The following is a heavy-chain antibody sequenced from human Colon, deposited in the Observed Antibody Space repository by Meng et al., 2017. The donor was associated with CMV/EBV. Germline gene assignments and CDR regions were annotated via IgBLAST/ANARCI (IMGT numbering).Heavy chain of an antibody. CDR2: ISSGGDSK. V-gene: IGHV3-48*03. D-gene: IGHD2/OR15-2a*01. J-gene: IGHJ6*02. CDR1: AFTFSSYE. Sequence: GGSLRLSCAASAFTFSSYEMAWVRQAPGKGLEWVSYISSGGDSKYYADSVKGRFTISRDNAKNSLFLQMNGLRAEDTAVYYCARDLYCNSRNCTYGMDVWGQGTTVTVSS. CDR3: ARDLYCNSRNCTYGMDV.